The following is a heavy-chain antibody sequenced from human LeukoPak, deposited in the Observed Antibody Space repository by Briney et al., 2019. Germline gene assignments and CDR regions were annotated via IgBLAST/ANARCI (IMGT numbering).Heavy chain of an antibody. CDR3: ARAGGPYDSKYYYYGMDV. CDR1: GYTFTSYY. Sequence: ASVKVSCKASGYTFTSYYMHWVRQAPGQGLEWMGIINPSGGSTSYAQKFQGRVTITRDTSASTAYMELSSLRSEDTAVYYCARAGGPYDSKYYYYGMDVWGQGTTVTVSS. V-gene: IGHV1-46*01. CDR2: INPSGGST. D-gene: IGHD3-3*01. J-gene: IGHJ6*02.